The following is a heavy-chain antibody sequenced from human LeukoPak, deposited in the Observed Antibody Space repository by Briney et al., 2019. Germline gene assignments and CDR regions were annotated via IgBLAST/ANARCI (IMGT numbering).Heavy chain of an antibody. J-gene: IGHJ4*02. CDR1: GFTFSNYW. D-gene: IGHD3-22*01. CDR2: IKQEGSEK. V-gene: IGHV3-7*03. Sequence: PGGSLRLSCAASGFTFSNYWMNWVRRAPGKGLEWVANIKQEGSEKYNVDSVKGRFTISRDNAKNSLYLQMNSLRAEDTAVYFCARVSSGYYLDYWGQGTLVTVSS. CDR3: ARVSSGYYLDY.